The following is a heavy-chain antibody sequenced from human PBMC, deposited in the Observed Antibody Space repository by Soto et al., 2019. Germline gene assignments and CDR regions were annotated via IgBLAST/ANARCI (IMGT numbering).Heavy chain of an antibody. CDR3: ARAWPSVDSYGSGVMDV. V-gene: IGHV4-4*02. D-gene: IGHD5-18*01. CDR1: GGSISGSNW. J-gene: IGHJ6*02. CDR2: IYHSGST. Sequence: QVQLQESGPGLVKPSGTLSVTCAVSGGSISGSNWWNWVRQPPGKGLEWIGEIYHSGSTNYNPSLRSRVTISLDKSKNQFSLRVKSVTAADTAEYYCARAWPSVDSYGSGVMDVWGQGTTVTVSS.